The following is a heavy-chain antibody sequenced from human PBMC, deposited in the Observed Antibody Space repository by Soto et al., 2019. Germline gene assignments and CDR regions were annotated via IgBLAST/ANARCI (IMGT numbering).Heavy chain of an antibody. V-gene: IGHV3-30*18. CDR2: ISYDGTST. CDR1: GITFSNSG. CDR3: VKGGRSGIYRNAFDI. Sequence: QVQLVESGGGVVQPGRSLTLSCAPSGITFSNSGMHWVRQAPGKGLAWVAGISYDGTSTYYTDSVKGRFTISRDNSKNTLYLQMNSLRPEDTAIYYCVKGGRSGIYRNAFDIWGQGTMVTVSS. D-gene: IGHD1-26*01. J-gene: IGHJ3*02.